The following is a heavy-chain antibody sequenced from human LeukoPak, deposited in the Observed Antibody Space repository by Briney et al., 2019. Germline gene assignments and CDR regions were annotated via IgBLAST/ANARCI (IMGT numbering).Heavy chain of an antibody. CDR1: GFVFTKYT. CDR3: TREYWGIDY. J-gene: IGHJ4*02. V-gene: IGHV3-7*01. Sequence: PGGSLSPSCAASGFVFTKYTMSGVRQAPGKGLGWGSIIKKDESERNDVGSLKGRFTISRDNAKNFMYLEMNSLRVEDTAIYYCTREYWGIDYWGQGVLVTVSS. D-gene: IGHD3-16*01. CDR2: IKKDESER.